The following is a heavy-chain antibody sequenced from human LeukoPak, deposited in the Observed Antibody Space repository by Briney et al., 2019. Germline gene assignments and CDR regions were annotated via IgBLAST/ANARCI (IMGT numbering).Heavy chain of an antibody. V-gene: IGHV3-33*01. D-gene: IGHD4-17*01. J-gene: IGHJ4*02. CDR2: IWYDGSNK. CDR3: ARDGGATGDLDY. Sequence: PGGSLRLSCAASGFTFSNYGMHWVRQAPGKGLEWMTIIWYDGSNKYYADSVKGRFTISRDNSKNTLYLQMNSPRAEDTAVYYCARDGGATGDLDYWGQGILVTVSS. CDR1: GFTFSNYG.